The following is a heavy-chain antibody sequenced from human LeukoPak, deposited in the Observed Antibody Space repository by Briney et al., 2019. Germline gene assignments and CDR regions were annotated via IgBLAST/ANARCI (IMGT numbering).Heavy chain of an antibody. Sequence: ASVKVSCKASGGTFSSYAISWVRQAPGQGLEWMGRIIPILGIANYAQKFQGRVTITADKSTSTAYMELSSLRAEDTAVYYCARDPRLYSSSSYWFDPWGQGTLVTVSS. J-gene: IGHJ5*02. CDR2: IIPILGIA. V-gene: IGHV1-69*04. CDR3: ARDPRLYSSSSYWFDP. D-gene: IGHD6-13*01. CDR1: GGTFSSYA.